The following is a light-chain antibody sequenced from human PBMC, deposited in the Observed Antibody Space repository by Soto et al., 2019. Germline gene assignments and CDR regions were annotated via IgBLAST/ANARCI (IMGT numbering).Light chain of an antibody. CDR1: QSISTW. J-gene: IGKJ1*01. V-gene: IGKV1-5*03. CDR2: RAS. CDR3: QQYDNLWT. Sequence: DIQITQSPSTLSAPVGDRVTITCRASQSISTWLAWYQQKPGKAPKLLIFRASSLERGVPLRFSGSGYGTEFTLTINSLQPDDSATYYCQQYDNLWTFGQGTKVDIK.